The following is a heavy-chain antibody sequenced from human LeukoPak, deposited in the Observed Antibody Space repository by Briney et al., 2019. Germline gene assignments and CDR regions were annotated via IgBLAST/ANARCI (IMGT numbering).Heavy chain of an antibody. V-gene: IGHV3-53*01. D-gene: IGHD6-13*01. CDR2: LYNTGNT. J-gene: IGHJ4*02. Sequence: GGSLTLSCAASGFTVNSNYLSWVRQAPGKGLEWVSTLYNTGNTYYANSVKGRFSISRDNSKNTLFLQTNSLRAEDTAVYYCARLTADGRLYFVDWGPGTLVTVSS. CDR1: GFTVNSNY. CDR3: ARLTADGRLYFVD.